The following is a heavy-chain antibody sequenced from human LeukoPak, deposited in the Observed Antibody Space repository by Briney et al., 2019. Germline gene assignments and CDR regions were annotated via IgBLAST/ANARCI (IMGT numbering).Heavy chain of an antibody. Sequence: PGGSLRLSCAASGFTFSNYAMTWVRQAPRKALAWVSTISGSGGSTYYADSVKGRFTISRDNSKNTLYLQMNSLRAEDTAVYYCAKDHGPNYSSNWSDWGQGTLVTVSS. J-gene: IGHJ4*02. CDR3: AKDHGPNYSSNWSD. CDR2: ISGSGGST. CDR1: GFTFSNYA. D-gene: IGHD6-13*01. V-gene: IGHV3-23*01.